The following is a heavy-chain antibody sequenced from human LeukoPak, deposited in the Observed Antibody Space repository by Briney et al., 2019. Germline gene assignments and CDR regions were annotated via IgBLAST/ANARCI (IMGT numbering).Heavy chain of an antibody. J-gene: IGHJ3*02. V-gene: IGHV3-23*01. Sequence: GGSLRLSCAASGFTFSSYAMNWVRQAPGKGLEWVSHISGSGISTYYADSVKGRFTFSRDNSKNTLYLQMNSLRAEDTAVYYCAKEVENWNGSFDIWGQGTMVTVSS. D-gene: IGHD1-1*01. CDR1: GFTFSSYA. CDR3: AKEVENWNGSFDI. CDR2: ISGSGIST.